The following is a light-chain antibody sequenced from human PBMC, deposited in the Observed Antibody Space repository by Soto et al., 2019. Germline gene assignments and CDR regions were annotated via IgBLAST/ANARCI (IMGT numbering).Light chain of an antibody. V-gene: IGKV3-11*01. Sequence: IVLTQSPATLSLSPGERATLSCRASQSVSSHLAWYQQKPGQSPKLLIYDASNRATGIPARFSGSGSGTDFPLTISSLDPEDFAFYFCQQRSHWPTFGQGTKVEIK. CDR3: QQRSHWPT. J-gene: IGKJ1*01. CDR1: QSVSSH. CDR2: DAS.